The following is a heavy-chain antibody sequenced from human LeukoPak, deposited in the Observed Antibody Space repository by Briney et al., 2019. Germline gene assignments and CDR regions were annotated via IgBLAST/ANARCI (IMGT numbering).Heavy chain of an antibody. CDR1: GFTFSDHY. CDR2: ISSSGTIM. V-gene: IGHV3-11*04. D-gene: IGHD3-22*01. J-gene: IGHJ4*02. Sequence: PGGSLRLSCAASGFTFSDHYMSWIRQAPGKGLEWVSYISSSGTIMYYADSVKGRFTISRDNAKNSLYLQMNSLRGEDTAVYYCARELDDSSGYYKPFDYWGQGTRVTVSS. CDR3: ARELDDSSGYYKPFDY.